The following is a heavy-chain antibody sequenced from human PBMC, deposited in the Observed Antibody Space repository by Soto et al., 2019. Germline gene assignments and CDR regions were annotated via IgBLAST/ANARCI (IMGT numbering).Heavy chain of an antibody. J-gene: IGHJ6*02. CDR2: ISSSSSYI. Sequence: GVSLRLSCAASGFTFSSYSMNWVRQAPGKGLEWVSSISSSSSYIYYADSVKGRFTISRDNAKNSLYLQMNSLRAEDTAVYYCARDGAYSTTSDYYYGMDVWGQGTTVTVSS. V-gene: IGHV3-21*01. CDR1: GFTFSSYS. CDR3: ARDGAYSTTSDYYYGMDV. D-gene: IGHD6-13*01.